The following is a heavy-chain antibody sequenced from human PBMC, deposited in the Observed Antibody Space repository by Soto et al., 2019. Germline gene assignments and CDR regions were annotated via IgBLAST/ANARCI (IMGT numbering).Heavy chain of an antibody. Sequence: GGSLRLSCAASGFTFSSYSMNWVRQAPGKGLEWVSSISSSSSYIYYADSVKGRFTISRDNAKNSLYLQMNSLRAEDTAVYYCARVKQWLVSYFDYWGQGTLVTVSS. J-gene: IGHJ4*02. V-gene: IGHV3-21*03. D-gene: IGHD6-19*01. CDR3: ARVKQWLVSYFDY. CDR1: GFTFSSYS. CDR2: ISSSSSYI.